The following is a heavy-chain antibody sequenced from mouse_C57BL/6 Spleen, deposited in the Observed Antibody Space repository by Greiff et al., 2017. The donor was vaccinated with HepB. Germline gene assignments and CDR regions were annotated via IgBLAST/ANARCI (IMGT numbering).Heavy chain of an antibody. V-gene: IGHV5-4*01. J-gene: IGHJ2*01. CDR2: ISDGGSYT. CDR3: ARGGDDGYYFFDY. D-gene: IGHD2-3*01. Sequence: EVQVVESGGGLVKPGGSLKLSCAASGFTFSSYAMSWVRQTPEKRLEWVATISDGGSYTYYPDNVKGRFTISRDNAKNNLYLQMSHLKSEDTAMYYCARGGDDGYYFFDYWGQGTTLTVSS. CDR1: GFTFSSYA.